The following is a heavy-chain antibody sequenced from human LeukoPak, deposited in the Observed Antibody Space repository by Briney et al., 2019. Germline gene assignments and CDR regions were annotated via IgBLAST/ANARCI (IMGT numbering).Heavy chain of an antibody. D-gene: IGHD3-22*01. CDR1: GYTFTIYG. Sequence: GASVTVSFTASGYTFTIYGISWVRQAPGQGLEWMGWISAYNGNTNYAQKLQGRVTMTTDTSTSTAYMELRSLRSDDTAVYYCARDTPITMIVVGEDAFDIWGQGTMVTVSS. CDR2: ISAYNGNT. J-gene: IGHJ3*02. CDR3: ARDTPITMIVVGEDAFDI. V-gene: IGHV1-18*01.